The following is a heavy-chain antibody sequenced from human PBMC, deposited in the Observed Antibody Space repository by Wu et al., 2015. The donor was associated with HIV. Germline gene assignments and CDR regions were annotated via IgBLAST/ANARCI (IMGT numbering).Heavy chain of an antibody. D-gene: IGHD6-13*01. J-gene: IGHJ6*02. V-gene: IGHV1-18*01. CDR3: ARATGIAAATTDYYYYGMDV. Sequence: QVHLEQSGGEVKKPGASVKVSCKTSGYTFTSYGINWVRQAPGQGLEWMGWINTFNGNRHYAQNLQGRVTLTTDTSTSTAYMELRSLKSDDTAVYYCARATGIAAATTDYYYYGMDVWGQGTTVTVSS. CDR2: INTFNGNR. CDR1: GYTFTSYG.